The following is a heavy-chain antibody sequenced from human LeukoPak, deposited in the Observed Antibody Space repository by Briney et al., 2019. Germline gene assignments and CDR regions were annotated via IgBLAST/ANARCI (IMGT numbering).Heavy chain of an antibody. CDR2: INAGDGNT. CDR3: ARDSDYYDSSGYYYLGSGDAFDI. D-gene: IGHD3-22*01. Sequence: GASVKVSCKASGYTFTSYAMHWVRQAPGQRLEWMGWINAGDGNTKYSQKFQGRVTITRDTSASTAYMELSSLRSEDTAVYYCARDSDYYDSSGYYYLGSGDAFDIWGQGTMFTVSS. V-gene: IGHV1-3*01. CDR1: GYTFTSYA. J-gene: IGHJ3*02.